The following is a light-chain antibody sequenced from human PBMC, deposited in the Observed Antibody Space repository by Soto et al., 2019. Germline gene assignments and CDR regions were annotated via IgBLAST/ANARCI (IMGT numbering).Light chain of an antibody. J-gene: IGKJ4*01. CDR3: QQLNSYPLT. V-gene: IGKV1-9*01. CDR2: AAS. Sequence: DIQLTQSPSFLSASVGDRVTITCRASQGISSYLAWYQQKPGKAPKLLIYAASTLQSGVPSRFSGSGSGTEFTLTITSLQAEDFATYCCQQLNSYPLTFGGGTKVDIK. CDR1: QGISSY.